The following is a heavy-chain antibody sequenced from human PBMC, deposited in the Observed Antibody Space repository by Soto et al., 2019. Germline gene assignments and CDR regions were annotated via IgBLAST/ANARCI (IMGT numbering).Heavy chain of an antibody. D-gene: IGHD2-21*01. CDR3: ARLVVPERSQWFEH. Sequence: XGSLRLSCAASGFTFSTFAMSWVRQAPGEGLEWVSTLSGAGDDPYYADSVKGRFTISRDNSKNALFLHMSSLRADDTAVYYCARLVVPERSQWFEHWGRGTLVTVSS. CDR1: GFTFSTFA. CDR2: LSGAGDDP. V-gene: IGHV3-23*01. J-gene: IGHJ5*02.